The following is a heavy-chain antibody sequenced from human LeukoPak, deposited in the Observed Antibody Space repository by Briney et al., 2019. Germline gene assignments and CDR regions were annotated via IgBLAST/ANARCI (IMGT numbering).Heavy chain of an antibody. J-gene: IGHJ4*02. D-gene: IGHD5-12*01. V-gene: IGHV3-7*05. CDR1: GFTFPTYA. CDR3: ARPIVATNLDY. Sequence: PGGSLRLSCAASGFTFPTYAMSWVRQAPGKGLEWVANIKQDGSEKYYVDSVKGRFTISRDNAKNSLYLQMNSLRAEDTAVYYCARPIVATNLDYWGQGTLVTVSS. CDR2: IKQDGSEK.